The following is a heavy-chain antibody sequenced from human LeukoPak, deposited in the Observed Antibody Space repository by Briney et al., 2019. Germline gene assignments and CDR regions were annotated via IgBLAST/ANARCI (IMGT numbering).Heavy chain of an antibody. CDR1: GYTFTGYC. V-gene: IGHV1-2*02. Sequence: ASMKVSCKASGYTFTGYCMHWVRQAPGQGLEWMGWINPNSGGTNYAQKFQGRVTMTRDTSISTAYMELSRLRSDDTAVYYCARAIPTAQWLGLSGYYFDYWGQGTLVTVSS. J-gene: IGHJ4*02. D-gene: IGHD6-19*01. CDR2: INPNSGGT. CDR3: ARAIPTAQWLGLSGYYFDY.